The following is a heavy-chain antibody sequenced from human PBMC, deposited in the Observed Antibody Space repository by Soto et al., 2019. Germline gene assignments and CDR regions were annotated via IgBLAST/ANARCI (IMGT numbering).Heavy chain of an antibody. Sequence: QVQVQESGPGLVRPSETLSLTCTVSGGSISSRDSYWGWIRQPPGKGLEWIGSFHYSGSTYYNPSLKSRATISVDTSKNQLSLRVTSVTAADTAVYYCARGFGRSHFDYWGQGTLVTVSS. J-gene: IGHJ4*02. CDR3: ARGFGRSHFDY. V-gene: IGHV4-39*01. CDR2: FHYSGST. CDR1: GGSISSRDSY. D-gene: IGHD3-16*01.